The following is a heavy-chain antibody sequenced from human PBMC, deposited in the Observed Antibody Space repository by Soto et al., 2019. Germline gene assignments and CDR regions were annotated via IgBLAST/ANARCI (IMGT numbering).Heavy chain of an antibody. Sequence: QVQLVESGGGVVQPGRSRRLSCAASGFTFSSYGMHWVRQAPGKGLEWVAVIWYDGSNKYYADSVKGRFTISRDNSKNTLYLQMNSLRAEDTAVYYCARDSFSMITFLGYYGMDVWGQGTTVTVSS. J-gene: IGHJ6*02. CDR2: IWYDGSNK. CDR3: ARDSFSMITFLGYYGMDV. CDR1: GFTFSSYG. V-gene: IGHV3-33*01. D-gene: IGHD3-16*01.